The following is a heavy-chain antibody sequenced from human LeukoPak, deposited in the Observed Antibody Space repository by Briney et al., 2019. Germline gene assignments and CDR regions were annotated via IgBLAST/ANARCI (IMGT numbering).Heavy chain of an antibody. D-gene: IGHD5-12*01. CDR3: TKVRRGYSGSIDY. V-gene: IGHV3-15*01. Sequence: PGGSLRLSCAGSGFTFSSSTMHWVRQAPGKGLEWVGRIKSKNDGGTTEYAAPVRGRFTISRDDSENTLSLQMNSLKIEDTAVYYCTKVRRGYSGSIDYWGQGTLVSVSS. CDR1: GFTFSSST. CDR2: IKSKNDGGTT. J-gene: IGHJ4*02.